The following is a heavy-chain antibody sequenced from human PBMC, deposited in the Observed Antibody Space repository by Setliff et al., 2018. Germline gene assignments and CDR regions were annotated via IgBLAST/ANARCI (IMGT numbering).Heavy chain of an antibody. CDR3: ARLSYRGSGAFDI. J-gene: IGHJ3*02. V-gene: IGHV4-59*01. Sequence: NPSETLSLTCTVSGGSISSYYWSWIRQPPGKGLEWLGYIYYSGSTNYNPSLKSRVTISVDTSKNQFSLKLSSVTAADTAVYYCARLSYRGSGAFDIWGQGTMVTVSS. CDR2: IYYSGST. D-gene: IGHD1-26*01. CDR1: GGSISSYY.